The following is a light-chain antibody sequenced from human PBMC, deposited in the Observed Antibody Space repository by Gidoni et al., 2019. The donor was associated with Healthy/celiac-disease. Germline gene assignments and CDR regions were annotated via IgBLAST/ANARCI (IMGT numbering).Light chain of an antibody. J-gene: IGLJ2*01. CDR2: EVS. CDR1: SSDVGGYNY. Sequence: QSALTQPASVSGSPGQSITISCTGTSSDVGGYNYFSWYQQHTCKAPKLMIYEVSNRPSGVSHRFSGSKSGNTASLTISVLQAEDEADYYFSSYTSSITRVVFGGGTKLTVL. CDR3: SSYTSSITRVV. V-gene: IGLV2-14*01.